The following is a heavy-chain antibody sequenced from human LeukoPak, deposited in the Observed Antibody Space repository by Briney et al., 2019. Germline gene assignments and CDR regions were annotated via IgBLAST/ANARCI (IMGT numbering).Heavy chain of an antibody. CDR1: GFTFSSYA. Sequence: GGSLRLSCAAPGFTFSSYAMHWVRQAPGKGLEWVAVISYDGSNKYYADSVKGRFTISRDNSKNTLYLQMNSLRAEDTAVYYCAREGIVAVIGAFDIWGQGTMVTVSS. V-gene: IGHV3-30-3*01. CDR3: AREGIVAVIGAFDI. D-gene: IGHD3-22*01. J-gene: IGHJ3*02. CDR2: ISYDGSNK.